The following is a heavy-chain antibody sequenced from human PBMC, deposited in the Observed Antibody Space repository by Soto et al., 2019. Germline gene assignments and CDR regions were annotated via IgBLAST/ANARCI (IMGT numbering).Heavy chain of an antibody. J-gene: IGHJ6*03. CDR1: GGSISRYY. CDR3: ARASKSFYDFWRGTGGSQYYYYLHD. Sequence: SETLSLTCTVSGGSISRYYWSWTRHPPGKGLEWIGYIYYSGSTNYNPSLKSRVTISVDTSKNQFSLKLSSVTAADTAVYYCARASKSFYDFWRGTGGSQYYYYLHDWGKGTTVAV. CDR2: IYYSGST. D-gene: IGHD3-3*01. V-gene: IGHV4-59*01.